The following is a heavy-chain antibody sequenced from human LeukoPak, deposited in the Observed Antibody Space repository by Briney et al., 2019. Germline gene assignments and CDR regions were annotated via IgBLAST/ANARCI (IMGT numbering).Heavy chain of an antibody. V-gene: IGHV3-7*03. CDR1: GFTFSDYL. D-gene: IGHD3-16*01. CDR2: IKQDGSEK. CDR3: AKSFYDYVWGSYPSDS. Sequence: PGGSLRLSCAASGFTFSDYLMSWVRQAPGKGLEWVANIKQDGSEKYYVDSVKGRFTISRDNSKNTLYLQMNSLRAEDTAVYYCAKSFYDYVWGSYPSDSWGQGTLVIVSS. J-gene: IGHJ4*02.